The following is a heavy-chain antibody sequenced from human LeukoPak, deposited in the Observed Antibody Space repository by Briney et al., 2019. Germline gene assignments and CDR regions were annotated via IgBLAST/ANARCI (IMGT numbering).Heavy chain of an antibody. CDR1: GGSISSYY. Sequence: PSETLSLTCTVSGGSISSYYWSWIRQPPGKGLEWIGEINHSGSTNYNPSLKSRVTISVDTSKNQFSLKLSSVTAADTAVYYCARGGGYSGYYMDVWGKGTTVTVSS. V-gene: IGHV4-34*01. D-gene: IGHD6-13*01. CDR3: ARGGGYSGYYMDV. J-gene: IGHJ6*03. CDR2: INHSGST.